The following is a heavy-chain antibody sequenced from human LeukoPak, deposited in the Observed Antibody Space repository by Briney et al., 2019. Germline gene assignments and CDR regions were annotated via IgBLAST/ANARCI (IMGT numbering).Heavy chain of an antibody. Sequence: GGSLRLSCAASGFTFSRYEMNWVRQAPGKGLEWVSYISSSGSTIYYADSVKGRFTTSRDNAKNSLYLQMNSLRAEDTAVYYCARDPGDYYFDYWGQGTLVTVSS. CDR3: ARDPGDYYFDY. D-gene: IGHD5-12*01. J-gene: IGHJ4*02. CDR1: GFTFSRYE. CDR2: ISSSGSTI. V-gene: IGHV3-48*03.